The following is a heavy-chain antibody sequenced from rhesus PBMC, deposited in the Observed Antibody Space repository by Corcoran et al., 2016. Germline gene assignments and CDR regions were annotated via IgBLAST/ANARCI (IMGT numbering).Heavy chain of an antibody. J-gene: IGHJ6*01. CDR2: IYGSGGST. Sequence: QVQLQESGPAVVKPSETLSLTCAVSGGSISSSNWWSWIRQSPGKGLEWIGGIYGSGGSTEYNPSLNSRVTSSQDTSKNQFSLKLSSVTAADTAVYYCARAGGFWTGFYGLDSWGQGVVVTVSS. CDR3: ARAGGFWTGFYGLDS. D-gene: IGHD3-3*01. V-gene: IGHV4-93*01. CDR1: GGSISSSNW.